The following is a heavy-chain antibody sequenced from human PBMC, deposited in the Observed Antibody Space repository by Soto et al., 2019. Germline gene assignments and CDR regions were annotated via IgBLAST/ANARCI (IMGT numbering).Heavy chain of an antibody. CDR2: IYHSGST. J-gene: IGHJ5*02. CDR3: AREGYYYDSSGYNNWFDP. D-gene: IGHD3-22*01. V-gene: IGHV4-30-2*01. Sequence: SETLSLTCVVSGGSISSGGYSWSWIRQPPGKGLEGIGYIYHSGSTYYNPSLKSRVTISVDRSKNQFSLKLSSVTAADTAVYYCAREGYYYDSSGYNNWFDPWGQGTLVTVSS. CDR1: GGSISSGGYS.